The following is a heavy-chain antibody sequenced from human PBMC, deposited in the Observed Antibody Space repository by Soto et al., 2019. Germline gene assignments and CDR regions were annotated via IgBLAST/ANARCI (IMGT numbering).Heavy chain of an antibody. D-gene: IGHD3-22*01. Sequence: GESLKISCKGSGSSFTSYWICWVRPMPGKGLEWMGRIDPSDSYTNYSPSFQGHITISADNSISTAYLQWSSLKASDTAMYYCARGDSGGRYWGQGTLVTVSS. CDR3: ARGDSGGRY. CDR2: IDPSDSYT. CDR1: GSSFTSYW. J-gene: IGHJ4*02. V-gene: IGHV5-10-1*01.